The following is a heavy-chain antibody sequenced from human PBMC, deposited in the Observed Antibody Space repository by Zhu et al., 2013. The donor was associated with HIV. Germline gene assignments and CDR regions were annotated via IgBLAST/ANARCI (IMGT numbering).Heavy chain of an antibody. CDR2: MDPNSGNT. Sequence: QVQLVQSGAEVKKPGASVKVSCKASGYTFTSYDINWVRQATGQGLEWMGWMDPNSGNTGYAQKFQGRVTMTRNTSISTAYMELSSLRSEDTAVYYCARAFYDFWSGYYWDNPFRDFDYWGQGTLVTVSS. V-gene: IGHV1-8*01. J-gene: IGHJ4*02. CDR1: GYTFTSYD. D-gene: IGHD3-3*01. CDR3: ARAFYDFWSGYYWDNPFRDFDY.